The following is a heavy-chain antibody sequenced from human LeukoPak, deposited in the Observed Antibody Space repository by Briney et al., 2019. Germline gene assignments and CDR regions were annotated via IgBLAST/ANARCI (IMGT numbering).Heavy chain of an antibody. CDR3: ARGTYYDFLTGYYTPAGGFDY. Sequence: ASVKVSCKTSGYTFTGYYMHWVRQAPGQGLEWMGWINPDSGGTSYAQKFQGRVTMTRDTSINTAYMELSRLRSDDTAVYYCARGTYYDFLTGYYTPAGGFDYWGQGTLVTVSS. J-gene: IGHJ4*02. CDR2: INPDSGGT. CDR1: GYTFTGYY. V-gene: IGHV1-2*02. D-gene: IGHD3-9*01.